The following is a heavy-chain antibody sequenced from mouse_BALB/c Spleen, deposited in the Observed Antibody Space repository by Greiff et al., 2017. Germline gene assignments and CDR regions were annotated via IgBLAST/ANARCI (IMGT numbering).Heavy chain of an antibody. Sequence: EVKLMESGGGLVQPGGSRKLSCAASGFTFSSFGMHWVRQAPEKGLEWVAYISSGSSTIYYADTVKGRFTISRDNPKNTLFLQMTSLRSEDTAMYYCARGNSAYWGQGTLVTVSA. CDR3: ARGNSAY. V-gene: IGHV5-17*02. CDR1: GFTFSSFG. J-gene: IGHJ3*01. CDR2: ISSGSSTI.